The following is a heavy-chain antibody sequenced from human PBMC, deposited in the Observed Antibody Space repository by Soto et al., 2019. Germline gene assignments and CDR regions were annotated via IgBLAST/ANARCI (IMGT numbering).Heavy chain of an antibody. CDR3: ARDLCFGESPRPDAFDI. D-gene: IGHD3-10*01. J-gene: IGHJ3*02. CDR1: GYTFTSYG. CDR2: ISAYNGNT. V-gene: IGHV1-18*01. Sequence: QVQLVQSGAEVKKPGASVKVSCKASGYTFTSYGISWVRPAPGQGLEWMGWISAYNGNTNYAQKLPGRFTMTTDTSTSTAYRELRSVRSDGTAVYYCARDLCFGESPRPDAFDIWGQGTMVTVSS.